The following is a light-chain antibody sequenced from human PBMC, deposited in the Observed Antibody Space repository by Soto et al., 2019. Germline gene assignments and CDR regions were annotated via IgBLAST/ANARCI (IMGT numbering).Light chain of an antibody. CDR1: QYIGRY. V-gene: IGKV1-39*01. CDR2: AAS. Sequence: DIQMTQSPSSLSASVGDRVTITCRAGQYIGRYLNWYQQKPGKAPKLLIYAASSLHSGVPSRFSGSGSGTDFTLTISSLPPEDFATYSCQQTYRTPLTFGGGTKVDIK. CDR3: QQTYRTPLT. J-gene: IGKJ4*01.